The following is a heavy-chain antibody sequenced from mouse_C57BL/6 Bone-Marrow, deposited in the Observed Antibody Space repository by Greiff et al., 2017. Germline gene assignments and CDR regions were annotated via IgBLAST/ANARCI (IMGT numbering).Heavy chain of an antibody. V-gene: IGHV1-55*01. CDR1: GYTFTSYW. CDR2: IYPGSGST. Sequence: VQLQQSGAELVKPGASVKMSCKASGYTFTSYWITWVKQRPGQGLEWIGDIYPGSGSTNYNEKFKSKATLTVDTSSSTAYMQLSSLTSEDSAVYYCARRPSPYYGSLMDYWGQGTSVTVSS. D-gene: IGHD1-1*01. J-gene: IGHJ4*01. CDR3: ARRPSPYYGSLMDY.